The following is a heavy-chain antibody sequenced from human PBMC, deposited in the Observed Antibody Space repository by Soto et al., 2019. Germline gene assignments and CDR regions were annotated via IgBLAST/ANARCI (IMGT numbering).Heavy chain of an antibody. V-gene: IGHV3-53*01. J-gene: IGHJ6*02. CDR1: GFSVSSDY. CDR2: IYSGGDT. D-gene: IGHD3-9*01. Sequence: GGSLRLSCAASGFSVSSDYMSWVRQAPGKGLEWVSLIYSGGDTYYADSVKGRFTISRDISSNTIYLHMTSLRADDTAIYYCTRAGSPPGNFDISHYYAMDVWGRETTVTVSS. CDR3: TRAGSPPGNFDISHYYAMDV.